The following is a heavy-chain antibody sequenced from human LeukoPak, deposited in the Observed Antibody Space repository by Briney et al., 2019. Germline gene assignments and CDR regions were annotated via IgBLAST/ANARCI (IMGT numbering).Heavy chain of an antibody. Sequence: SETLSLTCIVSGGSISSYYWSWIRQPPGKGLERIGYIYYSGSTNYNPSLKSRVTISVDTSKNQFSLKLSSVTAADTAVYYCARGLMMAVAGRGEFHYWGQGTLVTVSS. CDR2: IYYSGST. CDR1: GGSISSYY. V-gene: IGHV4-59*01. J-gene: IGHJ4*02. CDR3: ARGLMMAVAGRGEFHY. D-gene: IGHD6-13*01.